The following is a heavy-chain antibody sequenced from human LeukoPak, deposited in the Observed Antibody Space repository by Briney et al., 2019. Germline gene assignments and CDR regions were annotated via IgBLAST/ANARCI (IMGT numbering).Heavy chain of an antibody. D-gene: IGHD2-2*01. Sequence: SVKVSCKASGGTFSSYAISWVRQAPGQGLEWMGGIIPIFGTANYAQKFQGRVTITADESTSTAYMELSSLRSEDTAVYYCAREVPAAFLLDYWGQGTLVTVSS. CDR1: GGTFSSYA. CDR3: AREVPAAFLLDY. V-gene: IGHV1-69*13. J-gene: IGHJ4*02. CDR2: IIPIFGTA.